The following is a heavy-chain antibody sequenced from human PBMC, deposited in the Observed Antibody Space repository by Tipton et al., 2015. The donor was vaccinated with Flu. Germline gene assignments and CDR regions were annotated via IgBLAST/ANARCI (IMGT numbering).Heavy chain of an antibody. V-gene: IGHV1-2*06. J-gene: IGHJ4*02. D-gene: IGHD2-15*01. CDR2: INPSSGGT. CDR1: GYTFTGYY. Sequence: QLVQSGAEVKKPGASVKVSCKASGYTFTGYYMHWVRQAPGQGLEWMGRINPSSGGTNYAQKFQGRVTMTRDTSISTAYMELSRLRSDDTAVYYCARRYCSGGSCAPAGIDYWGQGTLVTVSS. CDR3: ARRYCSGGSCAPAGIDY.